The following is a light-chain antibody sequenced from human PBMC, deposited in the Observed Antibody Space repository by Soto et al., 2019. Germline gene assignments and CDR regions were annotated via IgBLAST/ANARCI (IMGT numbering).Light chain of an antibody. V-gene: IGKV1-5*01. CDR2: DAS. CDR3: QEYHGYSWT. CDR1: QSISNG. Sequence: DIQMTQSPSTLSASVGDRASITCRASQSISNGLAWYQQKPGKAPKLLIYDASNLESGVPSRFSGSGSGTEFTLTISSLQPDDFATYYCQEYHGYSWTFGHGTKVDIK. J-gene: IGKJ1*01.